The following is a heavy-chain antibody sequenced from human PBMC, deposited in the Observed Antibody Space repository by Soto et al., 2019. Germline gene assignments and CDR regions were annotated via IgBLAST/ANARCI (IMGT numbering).Heavy chain of an antibody. D-gene: IGHD4-4*01. Sequence: EVQLVQSGGGLVQPGGSLRLSCVGSGFTFTDFYMNWVRQAPGKGLEWVANIRPDGSETNYVESVKGRFTTSRDNAKNSMFRQMNSLRAHDTAVYYCAGWGGHDYNYWGQGILVTVSS. CDR2: IRPDGSET. CDR3: AGWGGHDYNY. V-gene: IGHV3-7*03. CDR1: GFTFTDFY. J-gene: IGHJ4*02.